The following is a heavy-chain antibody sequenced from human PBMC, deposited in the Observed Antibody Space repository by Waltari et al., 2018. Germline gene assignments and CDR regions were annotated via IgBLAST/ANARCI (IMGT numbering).Heavy chain of an antibody. CDR3: ARLWYYDFWSGYYTNQNAFDI. Sequence: QLQLQESGPGLVKPSETLSLTCTVSGGSISSSSYYWGWIRQPPGKGLGWIGSIYYSGSTYYNPSLKSRVTISVDTSKNQFSLKLSSVTAADTAVYYCARLWYYDFWSGYYTNQNAFDIWGQGTMVTVSS. D-gene: IGHD3-3*01. CDR2: IYYSGST. CDR1: GGSISSSSYY. J-gene: IGHJ3*02. V-gene: IGHV4-39*01.